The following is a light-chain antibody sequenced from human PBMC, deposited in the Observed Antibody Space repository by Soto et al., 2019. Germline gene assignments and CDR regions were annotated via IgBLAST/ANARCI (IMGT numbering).Light chain of an antibody. Sequence: EIVLTQSPGTLSLSPGERATLSCRASQSVSDSYLAWYQQKLGQAPRLLIYDASSRATGTPDRFSGSGSGTDFTLTISRLEPEDFAVYYCQHYGSSRTFGQGTKVDIK. CDR1: QSVSDSY. CDR3: QHYGSSRT. CDR2: DAS. V-gene: IGKV3-20*01. J-gene: IGKJ1*01.